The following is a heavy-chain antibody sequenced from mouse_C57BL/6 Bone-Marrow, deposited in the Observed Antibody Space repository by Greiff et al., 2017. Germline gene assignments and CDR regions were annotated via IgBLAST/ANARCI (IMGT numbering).Heavy chain of an antibody. Sequence: DVMLVESGEGLVKPGGSLKLSCAASGFTFSSYAMSWVRQTPEKRLEWVAYISSGGDYIYYADTVKGRFTISRDNARNTLYLQMSSLKSEDTAMYYCTRDNSKAWFAYSGQGTLVTVSA. V-gene: IGHV5-9-1*02. J-gene: IGHJ3*01. CDR2: ISSGGDYI. CDR3: TRDNSKAWFAY. D-gene: IGHD2-5*01. CDR1: GFTFSSYA.